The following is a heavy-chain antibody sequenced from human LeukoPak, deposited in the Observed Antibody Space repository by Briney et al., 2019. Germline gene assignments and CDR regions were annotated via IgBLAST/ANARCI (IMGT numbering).Heavy chain of an antibody. D-gene: IGHD5-18*01. Sequence: SVKVSCKASGGTFSSYAISWVRQAPGQGPEWMGGIIPIFGTANYAQKFQGRVTITADKSTSTAYMELSSLRSEDTAVYYCARGFRGYRVYYFDYWGQGTLVTVSS. J-gene: IGHJ4*02. CDR1: GGTFSSYA. CDR3: ARGFRGYRVYYFDY. CDR2: IIPIFGTA. V-gene: IGHV1-69*06.